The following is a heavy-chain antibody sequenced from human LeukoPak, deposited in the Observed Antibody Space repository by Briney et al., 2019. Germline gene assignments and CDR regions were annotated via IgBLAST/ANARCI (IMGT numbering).Heavy chain of an antibody. CDR3: ASVANYYYYYMDV. J-gene: IGHJ6*03. D-gene: IGHD5-12*01. Sequence: SVKVSCKASGGTFSSYAISWVRQAPGQGLEWMGGIIPIFGTANYAQKFQGRVTITTDESTSTAYMELSSLRSEDPAVYYCASVANYYYYYMDVWGKGTTVTVSS. V-gene: IGHV1-69*05. CDR1: GGTFSSYA. CDR2: IIPIFGTA.